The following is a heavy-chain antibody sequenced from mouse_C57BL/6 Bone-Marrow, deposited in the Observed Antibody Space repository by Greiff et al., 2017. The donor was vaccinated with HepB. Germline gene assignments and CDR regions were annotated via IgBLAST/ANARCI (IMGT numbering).Heavy chain of an antibody. D-gene: IGHD1-1*01. CDR2: IDPSDSYT. CDR3: ARGLLRKGYYAMDY. V-gene: IGHV1-69*01. CDR1: GYTFTSYW. Sequence: QVQLQQPGAELVMPGASVKLSCKASGYTFTSYWMHWVKQRPGQGLEWIGEIDPSDSYTNYNQKFKGKFTLTVDKSSSTAYMQLSSLTSEDSAVYYCARGLLRKGYYAMDYWGQGTSVTVSS. J-gene: IGHJ4*01.